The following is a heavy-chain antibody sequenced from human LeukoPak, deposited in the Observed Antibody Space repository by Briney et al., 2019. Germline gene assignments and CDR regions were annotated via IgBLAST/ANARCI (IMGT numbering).Heavy chain of an antibody. CDR3: ARLAYSSTWYWYFGL. Sequence: GGSLRLSCAASGFTFSRNWMSWVRQAPGKGLEWVANIKQDGSEKYYVDSAKGRFTISRDNAKNSLYLQLSTLRAEDTAIYYCARLAYSSTWYWYFGLWGRGTLVTVSS. CDR1: GFTFSRNW. V-gene: IGHV3-7*03. J-gene: IGHJ2*01. CDR2: IKQDGSEK. D-gene: IGHD6-13*01.